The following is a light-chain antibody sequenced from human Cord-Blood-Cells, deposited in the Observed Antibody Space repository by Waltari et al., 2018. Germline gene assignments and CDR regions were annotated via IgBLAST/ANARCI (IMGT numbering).Light chain of an antibody. CDR3: MIWHSSAWV. J-gene: IGLJ3*02. CDR1: SGINVGTYR. CDR2: YKSDSDK. V-gene: IGLV5-45*01. Sequence: QAVLTQPASLSASPGASASLTCTLRSGINVGTYRIYWYQQKPGSPPQYLLRYKSDSDKQPGSGVPIRCSGSKDASAHAGILLISGLQSEDEADYFCMIWHSSAWVFGGGTKLTVL.